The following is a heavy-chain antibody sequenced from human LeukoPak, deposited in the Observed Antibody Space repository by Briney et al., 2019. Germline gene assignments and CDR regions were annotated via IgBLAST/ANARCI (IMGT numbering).Heavy chain of an antibody. J-gene: IGHJ4*02. V-gene: IGHV4-30-2*01. CDR3: AGGFHYYASGAFDY. CDR1: GGSISSGGYS. Sequence: SETLSLTCAVSGGSISSGGYSWSWIRQPPGKGLEWIGYIYHSGSTYYNPSLKSRVTISVDRSKNQFSLKLSSVTAADTAMYYCAGGFHYYASGAFDYWGQGTLVTGSS. CDR2: IYHSGST. D-gene: IGHD3-10*01.